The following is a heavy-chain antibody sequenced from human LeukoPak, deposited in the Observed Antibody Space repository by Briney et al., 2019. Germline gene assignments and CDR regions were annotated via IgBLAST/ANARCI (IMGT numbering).Heavy chain of an antibody. D-gene: IGHD6-13*01. CDR2: ISSEGNSP. CDR1: GFTFSSYW. V-gene: IGHV3-74*01. J-gene: IGHJ4*02. Sequence: GGSLRLSCAASGFTFSSYWMHWVRQAPGKGLVWVSRISSEGNSPSYTDSVKGRFTISRDNAKNTLYLQMNSLRAGDTAVYYCARVTEYSSTWYPNLDYWGQGTLVTVSS. CDR3: ARVTEYSSTWYPNLDY.